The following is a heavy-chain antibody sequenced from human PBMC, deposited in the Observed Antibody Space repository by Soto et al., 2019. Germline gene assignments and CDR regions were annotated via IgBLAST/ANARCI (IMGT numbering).Heavy chain of an antibody. Sequence: SETLSLTCSVSGASISSFNWNWVRQPAGKGPEWVGRLNIAGTINYNPSLKSRVTMSMDTSKNQISLHLRSVTAADTAIYYCARDRGEYTSSWFWYFSHWGHGTLVTVSS. V-gene: IGHV4-4*07. CDR2: LNIAGTI. CDR3: ARDRGEYTSSWFWYFSH. CDR1: GASISSFN. D-gene: IGHD6-13*01. J-gene: IGHJ2*01.